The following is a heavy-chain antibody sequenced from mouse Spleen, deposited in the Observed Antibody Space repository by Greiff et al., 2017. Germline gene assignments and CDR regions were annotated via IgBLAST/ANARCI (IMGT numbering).Heavy chain of an antibody. J-gene: IGHJ4*01. CDR2: ISNGGGST. CDR3: ARQGYRSQDYAMDY. CDR1: GFTFSDYY. Sequence: EVKVEESGGGLVQPGGSLKLSCATSGFTFSDYYMYWVRQTPEKRLEWVAYISNGGGSTYYPDTVKGRFTISRDNAKNTLYLQMSRLKSEDTAMYYCARQGYRSQDYAMDYWGQGTSVTVSS. V-gene: IGHV5-12*02. D-gene: IGHD2-14*01.